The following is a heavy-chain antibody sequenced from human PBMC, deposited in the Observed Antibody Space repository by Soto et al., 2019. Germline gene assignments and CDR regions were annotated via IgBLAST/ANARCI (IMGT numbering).Heavy chain of an antibody. CDR3: ARARDYGAFDV. CDR1: GFTFSSYK. J-gene: IGHJ3*01. CDR2: ISSSGSTI. D-gene: IGHD4-17*01. Sequence: RGTLTLTCAASGFTFSSYKMNWVGQAPAKWLEWVSYISSSGSTIYYADSVKGRFTISRDNAKNSLYLQMNSLRAEDTAVYYCARARDYGAFDVWGQGTMVTVSS. V-gene: IGHV3-48*03.